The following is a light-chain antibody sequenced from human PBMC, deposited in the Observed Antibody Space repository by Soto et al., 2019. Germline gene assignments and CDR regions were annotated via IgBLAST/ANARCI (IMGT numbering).Light chain of an antibody. Sequence: QSVLAQPASVSGSPGQSITNSCTGTSSDVGAYNSVSWYQQHPHKAPQVIIYKGSQRPSGVSNRFSGSTSGNAASLTISGLQADDEADYFCCSSAPESTYVFGTGTKLTVL. J-gene: IGLJ1*01. CDR1: SSDVGAYNS. CDR2: KGS. V-gene: IGLV2-23*01. CDR3: CSSAPESTYV.